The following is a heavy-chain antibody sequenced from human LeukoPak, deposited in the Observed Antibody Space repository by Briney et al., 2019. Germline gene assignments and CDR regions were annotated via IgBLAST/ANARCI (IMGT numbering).Heavy chain of an antibody. CDR1: GGSISSYY. CDR3: ARGPTYRASPHY. D-gene: IGHD2/OR15-2a*01. CDR2: VYYSGST. V-gene: IGHV4-59*01. Sequence: AETLSLTCTVSGGSISSYYWSWIRQPPGKGLEWIGYVYYSGSTNYNTSLKSRVTISLDTSKTQFSLKLSSVTAADTAVYYGARGPTYRASPHYWGQGTLVTVSS. J-gene: IGHJ4*02.